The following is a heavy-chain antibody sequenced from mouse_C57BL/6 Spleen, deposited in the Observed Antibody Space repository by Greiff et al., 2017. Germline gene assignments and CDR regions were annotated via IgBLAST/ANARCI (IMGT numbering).Heavy chain of an antibody. CDR2: IDPSDSYT. CDR3: ATTVVAKRYAMDY. V-gene: IGHV1-50*01. J-gene: IGHJ4*01. D-gene: IGHD1-1*01. CDR1: GSTFTSYW. Sequence: QVQLQQPGAELVKPGASVKLSCKASGSTFTSYWMQWVKQRPGQGLEWIGEIDPSDSYTNYNQKFKGKATLTVDTSSSTAYMQLSSLTSEDYAVYYCATTVVAKRYAMDYWGQGTSVTVSS.